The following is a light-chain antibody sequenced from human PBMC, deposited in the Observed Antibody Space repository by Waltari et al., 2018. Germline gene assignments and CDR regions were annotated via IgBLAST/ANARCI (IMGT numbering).Light chain of an antibody. CDR2: KVS. CDR1: QSLVQSDGNTF. V-gene: IGKV2-30*02. Sequence: DVVMTQSPLSLAVTLGQPASISCWSSQSLVQSDGNTFLNWFHQRPGQSPRRLIYKVSNREAGVPDRFSGSWSGTDFTLKISRVEAEDVGIFYCLQSSQWPYAFGQGTKLEIK. CDR3: LQSSQWPYA. J-gene: IGKJ2*01.